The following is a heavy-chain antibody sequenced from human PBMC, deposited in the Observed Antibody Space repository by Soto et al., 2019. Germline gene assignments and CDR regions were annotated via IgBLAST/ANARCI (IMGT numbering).Heavy chain of an antibody. Sequence: QVQLVQSGAEVKNPGASVRVSCKTSGYTFSNLDINWVRQATGQGLEWMGWVSPKRGNAGYAQKFQGRVSMTTDTSISTAYMELSSLTSEDTAVYYCARVVNAGVDYWGQGTLVTVSS. CDR1: GYTFSNLD. CDR3: ARVVNAGVDY. D-gene: IGHD7-27*01. J-gene: IGHJ4*02. CDR2: VSPKRGNA. V-gene: IGHV1-8*01.